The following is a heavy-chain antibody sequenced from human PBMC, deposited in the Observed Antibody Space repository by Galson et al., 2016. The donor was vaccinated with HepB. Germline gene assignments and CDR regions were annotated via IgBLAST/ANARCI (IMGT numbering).Heavy chain of an antibody. CDR1: GASVSSGSYH. CDR3: ARQYRGGPSDY. Sequence: LSLTCTVSGASVSSGSYHWSWIRQPPGQRLEWIGQIFHSGRVNYTPSLASRVTISVDTSNNHFSLRLTSVTAADTALYYCARQYRGGPSDYWGQGTLVIVSS. J-gene: IGHJ4*02. D-gene: IGHD5-12*01. CDR2: IFHSGRV. V-gene: IGHV4-61*03.